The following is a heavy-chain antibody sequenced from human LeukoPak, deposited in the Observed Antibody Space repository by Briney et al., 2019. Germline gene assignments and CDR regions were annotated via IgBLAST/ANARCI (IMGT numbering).Heavy chain of an antibody. D-gene: IGHD3-3*01. Sequence: SQTLSLTCAISGDSVSSNSAAWNWIRQSPSRGLEGLGRTYYRSKWYNDYAVSVKSRITINPDTSKNQFSLQLNSVTPEDTAVYYCARANYDFWSGYYGYYYYYGMDVWGQGTTVTVSS. J-gene: IGHJ6*02. CDR2: TYYRSKWYN. CDR1: GDSVSSNSAA. CDR3: ARANYDFWSGYYGYYYYYGMDV. V-gene: IGHV6-1*01.